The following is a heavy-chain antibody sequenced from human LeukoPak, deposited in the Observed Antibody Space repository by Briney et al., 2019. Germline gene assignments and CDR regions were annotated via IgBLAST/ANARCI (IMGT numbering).Heavy chain of an antibody. D-gene: IGHD6-19*01. J-gene: IGHJ4*02. CDR3: ARGAEDSSGWYYFDY. CDR2: IIPILGIA. Sequence: GASVKVSCKASGGTFSSYTISWVRQGPGQGLEWMGRIIPILGIANYAQKFQGRVTITADKSTSTAYMELSSLRSEDTAVYYCARGAEDSSGWYYFDYWGQGTLVTVSS. V-gene: IGHV1-69*02. CDR1: GGTFSSYT.